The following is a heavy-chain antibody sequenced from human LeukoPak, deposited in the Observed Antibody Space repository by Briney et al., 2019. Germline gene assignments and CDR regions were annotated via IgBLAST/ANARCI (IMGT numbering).Heavy chain of an antibody. CDR3: ARVPQLVRTFYYYYMDV. CDR1: GFIFSTYG. CDR2: IWYDGSNK. Sequence: GGSLRLSCAGSGFIFSTYGIHWVRQAPGKGLEWVAVIWYDGSNKYYADSVKGRFTISRDNSKNTLYLQMNSLRAEDTAVYYCARVPQLVRTFYYYYMDVWGKGTTVTVSS. V-gene: IGHV3-33*01. D-gene: IGHD6-13*01. J-gene: IGHJ6*03.